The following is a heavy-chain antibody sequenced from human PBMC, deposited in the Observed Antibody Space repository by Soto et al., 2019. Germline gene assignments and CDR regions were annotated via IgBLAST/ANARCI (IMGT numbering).Heavy chain of an antibody. V-gene: IGHV4-59*01. CDR1: GDSISSYY. Sequence: SETLSLTCTVSGDSISSYYWSWIRQPPGKELEWIGYIYYNGFTSYNPSLKSRVTISVDKSKNQFSLKVSSVTAADTAVYYCASTLIGYFDHWGQGSLVTVSS. D-gene: IGHD3-16*02. CDR2: IYYNGFT. J-gene: IGHJ4*02. CDR3: ASTLIGYFDH.